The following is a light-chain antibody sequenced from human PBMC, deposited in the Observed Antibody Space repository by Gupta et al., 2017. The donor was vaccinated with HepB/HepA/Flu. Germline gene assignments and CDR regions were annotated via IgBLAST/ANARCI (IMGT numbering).Light chain of an antibody. Sequence: DIQMTQSPSSLSASVGARVTITCRASQSIITYLNWYQQKPGKAPNLLIYAASTVQSGVPSRFSGSGSGTDFALTITSLQPEDVATYYCQQSYTAPLTFGGGTKVEIK. CDR2: AAS. V-gene: IGKV1-39*01. J-gene: IGKJ4*01. CDR3: QQSYTAPLT. CDR1: QSIITY.